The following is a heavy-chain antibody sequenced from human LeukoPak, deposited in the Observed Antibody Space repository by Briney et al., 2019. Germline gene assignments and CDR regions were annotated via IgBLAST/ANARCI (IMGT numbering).Heavy chain of an antibody. J-gene: IGHJ4*02. Sequence: GGSLRLSCAASGFTFSNYAMSWVRQAPGKGLEWVSAITGSGGTTHYADSVKGRFTISRDNSKNTLYLQMNSLRAEDTAVYYCAKGKISAAGAIDFWVQGTLVIVSS. V-gene: IGHV3-23*01. CDR1: GFTFSNYA. CDR3: AKGKISAAGAIDF. D-gene: IGHD6-13*01. CDR2: ITGSGGTT.